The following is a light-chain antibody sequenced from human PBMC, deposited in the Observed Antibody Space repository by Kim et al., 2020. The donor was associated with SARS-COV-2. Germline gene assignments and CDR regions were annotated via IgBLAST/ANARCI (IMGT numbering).Light chain of an antibody. V-gene: IGKV3-11*01. CDR1: QSVGSF. J-gene: IGKJ2*01. CDR3: QQHSTWPSRT. Sequence: EIVLTQSPATLSLSPGERATLSCRASQSVGSFLAWYQQKPGQAPRLLIYDTSNRVIGIPDSFSGSGSGTDFTLAISSLEPEDFALYYCQQHSTWPSRTFGQGTKLEI. CDR2: DTS.